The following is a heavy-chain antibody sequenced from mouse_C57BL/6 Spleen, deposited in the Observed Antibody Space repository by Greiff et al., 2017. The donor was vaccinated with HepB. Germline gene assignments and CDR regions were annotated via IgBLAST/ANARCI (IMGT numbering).Heavy chain of an antibody. J-gene: IGHJ4*01. Sequence: DVHLVESGEGLVKPGGSLKLSCAASGFTFSSYAMSWVRQTPEKRLEWVAYISSGGDYIYYADTVKGRFTISRDNARNTLYLQMSSLKSEDTAMYYCTRVNSYYAMDYWGQGTSVTVSS. V-gene: IGHV5-9-1*02. CDR2: ISSGGDYI. CDR1: GFTFSSYA. CDR3: TRVNSYYAMDY. D-gene: IGHD1-3*01.